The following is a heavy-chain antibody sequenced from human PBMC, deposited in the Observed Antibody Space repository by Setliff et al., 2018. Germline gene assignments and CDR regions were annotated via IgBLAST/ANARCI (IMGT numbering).Heavy chain of an antibody. Sequence: SETLSLTYTVSGGSISSYYWSWIRQPPGKGLEWIGYIYYSGSTNYNPSLKSRVTISVDTSKNQFSLRLSSVTAADTAVYYCARGGNDYKWGAFDIWGQGTMVTVSS. CDR1: GGSISSYY. CDR3: ARGGNDYKWGAFDI. D-gene: IGHD4-4*01. CDR2: IYYSGST. J-gene: IGHJ3*02. V-gene: IGHV4-59*01.